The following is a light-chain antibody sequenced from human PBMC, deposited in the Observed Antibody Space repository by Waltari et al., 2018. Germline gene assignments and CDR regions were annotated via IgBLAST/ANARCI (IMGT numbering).Light chain of an antibody. Sequence: QSGLTQPPSASGTPGQRVTISCSGRNSNIGDNTVNWYQMLPGTAPKLLIYTNYQRPSGVPDRFSASKSGTSASLAITGLQSEDEALYYCAAWDDTLNGPVFGGGTQVTVL. CDR3: AAWDDTLNGPV. V-gene: IGLV1-44*01. CDR2: TNY. J-gene: IGLJ2*01. CDR1: NSNIGDNT.